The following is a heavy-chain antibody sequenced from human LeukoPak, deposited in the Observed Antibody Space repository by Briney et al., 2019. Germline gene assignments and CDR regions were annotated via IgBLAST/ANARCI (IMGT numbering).Heavy chain of an antibody. D-gene: IGHD1-26*01. Sequence: ASVKVSCKASGYTFTGYYMHWVRQAPGQGLEWMGWINPNSGGTNYAQKFQGRVTMTRDTSISTAYMELSRLRSDDKAVYYCAGGFTPGGKWDFDYWGQGTLVTVSS. CDR2: INPNSGGT. CDR1: GYTFTGYY. J-gene: IGHJ4*02. CDR3: AGGFTPGGKWDFDY. V-gene: IGHV1-2*02.